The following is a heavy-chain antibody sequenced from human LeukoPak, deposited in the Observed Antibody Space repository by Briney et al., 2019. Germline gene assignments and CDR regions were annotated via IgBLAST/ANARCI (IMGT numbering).Heavy chain of an antibody. D-gene: IGHD4-17*01. CDR1: TLTFTTYV. CDR2: ISGSGDRT. V-gene: IGHV3-23*01. Sequence: GGSLRLSCAASTLTFTTYVMGWVRQAPGKGLEWVSVISGSGDRTYYADSVKGRFTISRDNSKNTLYLQMDNLRAEDTAVYYCAKDVSDYQGGFDMWGQGTMVAVSS. CDR3: AKDVSDYQGGFDM. J-gene: IGHJ3*02.